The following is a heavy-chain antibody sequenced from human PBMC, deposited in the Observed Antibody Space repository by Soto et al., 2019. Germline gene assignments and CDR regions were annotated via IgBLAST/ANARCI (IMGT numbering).Heavy chain of an antibody. CDR2: INHSGST. CDR1: GGSFSGYY. CDR3: ARGLITGSHYSGGWYYFDS. D-gene: IGHD6-19*01. Sequence: SETLSLTCAVYGGSFSGYYWSWIRQPPGKGLEWIGEINHSGSTNYNPSHKSRVTISVHTSNSQFSLELSSVTAADTAVYYCARGLITGSHYSGGWYYFDSWGQGTQVTVSS. J-gene: IGHJ4*02. V-gene: IGHV4-34*01.